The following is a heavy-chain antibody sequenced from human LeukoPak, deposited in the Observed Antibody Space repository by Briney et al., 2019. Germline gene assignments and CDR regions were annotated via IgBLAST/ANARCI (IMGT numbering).Heavy chain of an antibody. V-gene: IGHV4-59*01. CDR1: GGSISSYY. CDR3: ARGPFRDSSGYYYREFDY. J-gene: IGHJ4*02. CDR2: IYYSGGT. D-gene: IGHD3-22*01. Sequence: SETLSLTCTVSGGSISSYYWSWIRQPPGKGLEWIGYIYYSGGTNYSPSLKSRVTISVDTSKNQFSLKLSSVTAADTAVYYCARGPFRDSSGYYYREFDYWGQGTLVTVSS.